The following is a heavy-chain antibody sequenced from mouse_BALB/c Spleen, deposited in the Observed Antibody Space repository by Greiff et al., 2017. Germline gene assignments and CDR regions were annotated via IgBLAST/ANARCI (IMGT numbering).Heavy chain of an antibody. CDR3: ARGTVVGFDY. V-gene: IGHV3-6*02. CDR2: ISYDGSN. Sequence: EVQLHESGPGLVKPSQSLSLTCSVTGYSITSGYYWNWIRQFPGNKLEWMGYISYDGSNNYNPSLKNRISITRDTSKNQFFLKLNSVTTEDTATYYCARGTVVGFDYWGQGTTLTVSS. D-gene: IGHD1-1*01. CDR1: GYSITSGYY. J-gene: IGHJ2*01.